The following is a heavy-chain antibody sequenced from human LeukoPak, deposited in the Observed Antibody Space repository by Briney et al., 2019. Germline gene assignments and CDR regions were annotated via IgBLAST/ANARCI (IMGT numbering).Heavy chain of an antibody. D-gene: IGHD6-6*01. J-gene: IGHJ6*02. CDR3: ARGSRAAKLASPYYYGMDV. CDR2: INHNGNVN. CDR1: GFTFSSYW. V-gene: IGHV3-7*01. Sequence: GGSLRLSCAASGFTFSSYWMNWARQAPGKGLEWVASINHNGNVNYYVDSVKGRFTISRDNSKNTLYLQMNSLRAEDTAVYYCARGSRAAKLASPYYYGMDVWGQGTTVTVSS.